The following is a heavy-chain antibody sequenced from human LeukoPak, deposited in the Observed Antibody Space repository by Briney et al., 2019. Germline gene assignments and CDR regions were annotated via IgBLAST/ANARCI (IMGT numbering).Heavy chain of an antibody. V-gene: IGHV4-59*11. CDR3: TTIKRGNIFGYFDF. CDR1: GGSMTTHH. Sequence: SETLSLTCTVSGGSMTTHHLNWIRQTPGKGLDWNGYVFDSGRTKENPSLKSRVTLSADTSKNQLSLKLSSVTAADTAVYYCTTIKRGNIFGYFDFWGQGILVTVSS. D-gene: IGHD5-18*01. CDR2: VFDSGRT. J-gene: IGHJ4*02.